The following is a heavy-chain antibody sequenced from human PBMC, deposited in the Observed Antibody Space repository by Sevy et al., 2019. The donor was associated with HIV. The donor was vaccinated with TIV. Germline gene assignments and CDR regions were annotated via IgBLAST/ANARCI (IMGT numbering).Heavy chain of an antibody. J-gene: IGHJ1*01. CDR2: IKQDGSEK. CDR1: GFTFSSYW. Sequence: GGSLRLSCAASGFTFSSYWMSWVRQAPGKGLEWVANIKQDGSEKYYVDSVKGRFTISRDNAKNSLYLQMNSLRAEDTAVYYCAKGTVVVVAATAEYFQHWGQGTLVTVSS. CDR3: AKGTVVVVAATAEYFQH. V-gene: IGHV3-7*03. D-gene: IGHD2-15*01.